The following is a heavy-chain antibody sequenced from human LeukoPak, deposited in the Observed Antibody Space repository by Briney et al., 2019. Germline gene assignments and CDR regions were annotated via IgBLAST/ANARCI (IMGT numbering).Heavy chain of an antibody. V-gene: IGHV1-46*01. Sequence: ASVKVSCKASGYTFTSYYMNWVRQAPGQGLEWMGIINPSGGSTSYAQKFQGRVTMTRDMSTSTVYMELSSLRSEDTAVYYCAVLWFGELLDFDYWGQGTLVTVSS. D-gene: IGHD3-10*01. CDR3: AVLWFGELLDFDY. CDR1: GYTFTSYY. CDR2: INPSGGST. J-gene: IGHJ4*02.